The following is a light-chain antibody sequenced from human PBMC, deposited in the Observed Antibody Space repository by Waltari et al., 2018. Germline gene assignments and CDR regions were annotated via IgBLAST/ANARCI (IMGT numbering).Light chain of an antibody. Sequence: QSVLTQPPSASGTPGQRVTISCSGSTSNIGRNYVYWYQQFPGTAPKLLVYRNNERPSGVPDRISGSKSATSASLGISGLRSEDEADYYCATWDGSLTAGVFGGGTKVTVL. CDR1: TSNIGRNY. CDR2: RNN. V-gene: IGLV1-47*01. CDR3: ATWDGSLTAGV. J-gene: IGLJ3*02.